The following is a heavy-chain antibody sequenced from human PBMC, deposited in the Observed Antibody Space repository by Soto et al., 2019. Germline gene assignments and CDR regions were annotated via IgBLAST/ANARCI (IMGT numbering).Heavy chain of an antibody. D-gene: IGHD3-22*01. CDR2: IYYSGST. CDR1: GGSISSYD. V-gene: IGHV4-59*01. J-gene: IGHJ6*02. Sequence: QVQLQESGPGLVKPSETLSLTCTVSGGSISSYDWSWIRQPPGKGLEWIGSIYYSGSTNYNPSLMSRVTLSVDTSKTQLSLKLSSVTAADTAVYYCARDRGYDSSGYSYYYYGMDVWGQGTTVTVSS. CDR3: ARDRGYDSSGYSYYYYGMDV.